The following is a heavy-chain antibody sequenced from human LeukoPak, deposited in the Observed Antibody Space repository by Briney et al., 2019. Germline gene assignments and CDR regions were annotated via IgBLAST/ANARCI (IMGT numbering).Heavy chain of an antibody. CDR2: IYTSGST. V-gene: IGHV4-4*07. CDR1: GGSISSYY. D-gene: IGHD4-17*01. Sequence: SETLSLTCTVSGGSISSYYWSWIRQPAGKGLEWVGHIYTSGSTSYNPSLKSRVTMSVDTSKNQFSLKLSSVTAADTAVYYCARGFFYGDCPWGQGILVTVSS. J-gene: IGHJ5*02. CDR3: ARGFFYGDCP.